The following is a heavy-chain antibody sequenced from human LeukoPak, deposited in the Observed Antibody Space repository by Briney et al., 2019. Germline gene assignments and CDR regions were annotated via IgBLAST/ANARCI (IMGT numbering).Heavy chain of an antibody. J-gene: IGHJ5*02. CDR1: GGSISSYY. CDR3: ARSYDTDAYHNNWFDP. D-gene: IGHD3-16*01. V-gene: IGHV4-59*08. CDR2: IYYSGTT. Sequence: SETLSLTCSVSGGSISSYYWSWIRQSPGKGLEWIGYIYYSGTTNYNPSLKSRATISVDTSRQQFSLKLSSVTAADTAVYYCARSYDTDAYHNNWFDPWGQGTLVTVSS.